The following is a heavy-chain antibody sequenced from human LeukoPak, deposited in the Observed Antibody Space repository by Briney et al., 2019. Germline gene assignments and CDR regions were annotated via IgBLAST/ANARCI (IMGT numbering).Heavy chain of an antibody. V-gene: IGHV4-59*01. J-gene: IGHJ2*01. Sequence: SATLSPTCTVPGGPIRSYYCTWIRQPPGKGLGWIAYFYYSGSTKYIPSIKSRGTISVDTPKKQLSLKLRSVPAADTAACYFVRVYYGNSYDDWYFDLWGRGALVTVSS. D-gene: IGHD3-10*01. CDR2: FYYSGST. CDR1: GGPIRSYY. CDR3: VRVYYGNSYDDWYFDL.